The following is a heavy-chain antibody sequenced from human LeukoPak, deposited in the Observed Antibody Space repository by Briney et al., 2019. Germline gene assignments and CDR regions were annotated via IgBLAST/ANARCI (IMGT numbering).Heavy chain of an antibody. CDR3: ARDRACPLFPYGSGNSYAFDI. D-gene: IGHD3-10*01. CDR2: IYYSGST. V-gene: IGHV4-59*01. CDR1: GGSISSYY. J-gene: IGHJ3*02. Sequence: PSETLSLTCTVSGGSISSYYWSWIRQPPGKGLEWIGYIYYSGSTNYNPSLKSRVTISVDTSKNQFSLKLSSVTAADTAVYYCARDRACPLFPYGSGNSYAFDIWGQGTMVTVS.